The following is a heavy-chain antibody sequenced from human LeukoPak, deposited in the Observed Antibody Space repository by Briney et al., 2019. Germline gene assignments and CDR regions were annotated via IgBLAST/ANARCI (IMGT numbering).Heavy chain of an antibody. CDR2: IYYSGST. CDR3: ARRKARAGYYYYMDV. J-gene: IGHJ6*03. D-gene: IGHD6-19*01. Sequence: PSETLSLTCTVSGGSISSYYWSWIRQPPGKGLEWIGYIYYSGSTNYNPSLKSRVTISVDTSKNQFSLKLRSVTAADTAVYYCARRKARAGYYYYMDVWGKGTTVTVSS. CDR1: GGSISSYY. V-gene: IGHV4-59*01.